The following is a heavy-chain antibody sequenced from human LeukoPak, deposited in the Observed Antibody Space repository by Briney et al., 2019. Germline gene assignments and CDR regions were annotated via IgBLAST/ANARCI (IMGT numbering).Heavy chain of an antibody. D-gene: IGHD3-22*01. Sequence: SETLSLTCAVYGGSFSGYYWSWIRQPPGKGLEWIGEINHSGSTNYNPSLKSRVTISVDTSKNQFSLKLSSVTAADTAVYYCATFPYYYDSSGYEAYDAFDIWGQGTMVTVSS. J-gene: IGHJ3*02. CDR2: INHSGST. CDR3: ATFPYYYDSSGYEAYDAFDI. CDR1: GGSFSGYY. V-gene: IGHV4-34*01.